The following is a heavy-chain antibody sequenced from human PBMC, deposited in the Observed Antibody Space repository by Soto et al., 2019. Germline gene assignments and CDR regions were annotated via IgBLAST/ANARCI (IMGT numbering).Heavy chain of an antibody. CDR1: GGSISSGDYY. D-gene: IGHD2-15*01. V-gene: IGHV4-30-4*01. Sequence: QVQLQESGPGLVKPSQTLSLTCTVSGGSISSGDYYWSWIRQPPGKGLEWIGYIYYSGSTYYNPSLKRRVNISVDTSQNQFSLKLSSVTAADTAVYYCGRRPQDCSGGRCYLYFHHWGQGTLVTVSS. CDR2: IYYSGST. J-gene: IGHJ1*01. CDR3: GRRPQDCSGGRCYLYFHH.